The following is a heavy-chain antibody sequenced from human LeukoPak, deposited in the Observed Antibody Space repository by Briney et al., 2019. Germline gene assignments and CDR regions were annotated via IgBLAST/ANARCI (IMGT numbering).Heavy chain of an antibody. V-gene: IGHV3-20*04. Sequence: PGGSLRLSCAASGFTFDTHAMRGVGQGPGRGVEGVSAINWNGGRAAYAESGKGRLKISRDKAKKCMCMQMKSQRDEETALYYCSSRDTSGYFSPPVYWGQGTLVTVSS. J-gene: IGHJ4*02. CDR1: GFTFDTHA. CDR2: INWNGGRA. D-gene: IGHD3-22*01. CDR3: SSRDTSGYFSPPVY.